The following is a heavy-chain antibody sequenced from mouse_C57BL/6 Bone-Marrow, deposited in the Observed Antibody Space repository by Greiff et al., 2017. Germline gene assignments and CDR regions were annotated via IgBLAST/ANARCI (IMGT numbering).Heavy chain of an antibody. CDR3: ARGVRYPDWYFDV. CDR2: IYPGSGST. D-gene: IGHD1-1*01. J-gene: IGHJ1*03. Sequence: VQLQQPGAELVKPGASVKMSCKASGYTFTSYWINWVKQRPGQGLEWIGDIYPGSGSTNYNEKFKSKATLTVDTSSSTAYMQLSSLTSEDSAVYYCARGVRYPDWYFDVWGTGTTVTVSS. V-gene: IGHV1-55*01. CDR1: GYTFTSYW.